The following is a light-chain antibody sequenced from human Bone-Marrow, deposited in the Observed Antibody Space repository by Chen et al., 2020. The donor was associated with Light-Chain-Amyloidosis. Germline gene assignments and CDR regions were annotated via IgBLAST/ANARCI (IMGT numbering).Light chain of an antibody. V-gene: IGKV3-11*01. Sequence: EIVLTQSPATLSLSPGERATLSCRASQSVSSYLAWYQQKPGQAPVLLIYDASTRATGIPARFSGNGSGTDFTLTISSLDPDAFAVYYCQQRSNWLFTFGAWTKVNIK. CDR2: DAS. CDR1: QSVSSY. J-gene: IGKJ3*01. CDR3: QQRSNWLFT.